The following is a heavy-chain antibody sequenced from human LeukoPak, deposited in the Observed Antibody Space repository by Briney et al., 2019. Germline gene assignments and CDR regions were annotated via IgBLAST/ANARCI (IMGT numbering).Heavy chain of an antibody. D-gene: IGHD5-24*01. CDR3: ARDRRDGYNDIDY. V-gene: IGHV1-2*02. J-gene: IGHJ4*02. CDR1: GYIFTGYY. Sequence: GSVNVSCKASGYIFTGYYMHWVRQAPGQGLEWMGWIDPNSGGTNYAQKFQGRGTMTRDTSSSTAYMELSRLRSDDTAVYYCARDRRDGYNDIDYWGQGTLVTVSS. CDR2: IDPNSGGT.